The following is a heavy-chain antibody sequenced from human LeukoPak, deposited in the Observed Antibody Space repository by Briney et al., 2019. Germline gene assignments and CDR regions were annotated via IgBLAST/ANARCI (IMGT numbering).Heavy chain of an antibody. J-gene: IGHJ5*02. CDR3: ARFGGYCSSTSCYTENWFDP. D-gene: IGHD2-2*02. CDR2: IYPGDSDT. CDR1: GYSFTSYW. V-gene: IGHV5-51*01. Sequence: GESLKISCTGSGYSFTSYWIGWVRHMPGKGLEWMGIIYPGDSDTRYSTSFQGQVTISADKSISTAYLQWSSLKASDTAMYYCARFGGYCSSTSCYTENWFDPWGQGTLVTVSS.